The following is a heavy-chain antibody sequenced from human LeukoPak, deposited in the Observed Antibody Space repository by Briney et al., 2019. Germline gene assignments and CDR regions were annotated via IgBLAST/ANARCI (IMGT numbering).Heavy chain of an antibody. CDR3: ARAPYGSGTYWYFDL. CDR1: GFTFSSYN. D-gene: IGHD3-10*01. CDR2: ISSTSSYI. J-gene: IGHJ2*01. Sequence: GGSLRLSCAASGFTFSSYNMNWVRQAPGKGLEWVSSISSTSSYIYYPDSVKGRFTISRDNAKNSLYLQMNSLRAEDTAVYYCARAPYGSGTYWYFDLWGRGTLLIVSS. V-gene: IGHV3-21*01.